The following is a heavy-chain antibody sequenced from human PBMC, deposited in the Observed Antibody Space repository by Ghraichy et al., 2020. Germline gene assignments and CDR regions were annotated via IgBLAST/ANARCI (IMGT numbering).Heavy chain of an antibody. V-gene: IGHV1-2*02. D-gene: IGHD3-3*01. Sequence: ASVKVSCKTSRAHFCTPSLDSMPYAPGHWNEWVGWINPKSGATNYAQTFQGRVTMTRDTSLSTAYMELPSLIFDDTAVYYCARWRVAYYFDSWGQGTLV. CDR1: RAHFCTPS. CDR3: ARWRVAYYFDS. CDR2: INPKSGAT. J-gene: IGHJ4*02.